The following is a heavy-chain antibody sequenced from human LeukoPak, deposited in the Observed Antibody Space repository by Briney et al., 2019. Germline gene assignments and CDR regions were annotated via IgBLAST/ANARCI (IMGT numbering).Heavy chain of an antibody. CDR1: GFIFSSDW. J-gene: IGHJ6*02. CDR3: AKAGWQQLVRREYYDYYGMDV. D-gene: IGHD6-13*01. CDR2: INSDGTST. V-gene: IGHV3-74*01. Sequence: PGGSLRLSCAASGFIFSSDWMHWVREAPGEGLVWVSRINSDGTSTYYADSVKGRFTISRDNSKNTLYLQMNSLRAEDTAVYYCAKAGWQQLVRREYYDYYGMDVWGQGTTVTVSS.